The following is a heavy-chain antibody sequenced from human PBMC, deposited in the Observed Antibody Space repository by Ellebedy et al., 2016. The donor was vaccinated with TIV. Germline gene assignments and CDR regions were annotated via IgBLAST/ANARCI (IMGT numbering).Heavy chain of an antibody. Sequence: SETLSLTCTVSGGSISSYYWSWIRQPPGKGLEWIGYIFYSGSSNYNPSLKSRVTISADKSRNQFSLRLNGVTAADTAIYYCARTEVVTSWVTDYWGQGILVSVSS. D-gene: IGHD2-21*02. CDR3: ARTEVVTSWVTDY. V-gene: IGHV4-59*08. J-gene: IGHJ4*02. CDR1: GGSISSYY. CDR2: IFYSGSS.